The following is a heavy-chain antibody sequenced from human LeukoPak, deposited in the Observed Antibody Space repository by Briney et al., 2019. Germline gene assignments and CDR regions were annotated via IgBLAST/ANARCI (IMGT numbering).Heavy chain of an antibody. D-gene: IGHD4-23*01. CDR2: INPNSGGT. CDR3: ARDNSMHERGWWFDP. J-gene: IGHJ5*02. CDR1: GYTFTGYY. V-gene: IGHV1-2*02. Sequence: ASVKVSCKASGYTFTGYYMHWVRQAPGQGLEWMGWINPNSGGTNYAQKFQGRVTMTRDTSISTAYMELSRLRSDDTAVYFCARDNSMHERGWWFDPWGQGTLVTVSS.